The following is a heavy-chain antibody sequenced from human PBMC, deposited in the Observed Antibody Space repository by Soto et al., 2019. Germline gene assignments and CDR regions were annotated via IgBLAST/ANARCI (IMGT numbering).Heavy chain of an antibody. V-gene: IGHV1-18*01. Sequence: ASVKVSCKASGYTFTSYGISWVRQAPGQGLEWMGWISAYNGNTNYAQKLQGRVTMTTDTPTSTAYMGLRSLRSDDTAAYYCGRRAFADDFDIWGQGTMVTVSS. CDR2: ISAYNGNT. D-gene: IGHD3-3*02. CDR1: GYTFTSYG. J-gene: IGHJ3*02. CDR3: GRRAFADDFDI.